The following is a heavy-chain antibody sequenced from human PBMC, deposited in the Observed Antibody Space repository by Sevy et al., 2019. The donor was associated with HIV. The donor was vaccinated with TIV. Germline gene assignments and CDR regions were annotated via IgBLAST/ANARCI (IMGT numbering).Heavy chain of an antibody. V-gene: IGHV3-23*01. CDR1: EFTFSSYA. D-gene: IGHD2-15*01. Sequence: GGSLRLSCGASEFTFSSYAMSWVRQAPGKGLEWVSSISGSGRYTYYADSVEGRFTISRDNSKNTLYVQMNSLRPEDTAVYYCAKGFCSGGSCPRDYYYYGMDVWGQGTTVTVSS. CDR2: ISGSGRYT. J-gene: IGHJ6*02. CDR3: AKGFCSGGSCPRDYYYYGMDV.